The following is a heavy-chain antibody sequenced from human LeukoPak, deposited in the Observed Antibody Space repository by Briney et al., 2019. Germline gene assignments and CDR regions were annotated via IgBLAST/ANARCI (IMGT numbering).Heavy chain of an antibody. CDR1: GGSFSGYY. D-gene: IGHD2-2*01. CDR3: ARQICSSTSCLTFDY. J-gene: IGHJ4*02. V-gene: IGHV4-34*01. CDR2: INHSGST. Sequence: SETLSLTCAVYGGSFSGYYWSWIRQPPGKGLEWIGEINHSGSTNYNPSLKSRVTISVDTSKNQFSLKLSSVTAADTAVYYCARQICSSTSCLTFDYWGQGTLVTVSS.